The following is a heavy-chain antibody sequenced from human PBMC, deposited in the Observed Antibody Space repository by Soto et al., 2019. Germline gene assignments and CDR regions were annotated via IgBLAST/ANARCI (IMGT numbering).Heavy chain of an antibody. CDR3: AREAQTYSCMDV. Sequence: QVHLEQSGAEMRKPGASVKVSCKASGYTFTSYYIHWVRQAPGQGLEWLGVINPTDNRKTYAQIFQGRVTMTRDTSTSTVYMELRSLRSDDTAIYYCAREAQTYSCMDVWGQGTTVTVSS. CDR2: INPTDNRK. J-gene: IGHJ6*02. CDR1: GYTFTSYY. V-gene: IGHV1-46*01.